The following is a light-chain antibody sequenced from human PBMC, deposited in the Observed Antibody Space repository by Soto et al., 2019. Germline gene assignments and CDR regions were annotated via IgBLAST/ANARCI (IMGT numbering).Light chain of an antibody. CDR2: LNSDGSH. V-gene: IGLV4-69*01. Sequence: QSVLTQSPSASASLGASVKLTCTLSSGHSSYAIAWHQQQPEKGPRYLMKLNSDGSHSKGDGIPDPFSGSSSGAERYLTIYSPQSEDEADYTCPIWGTGTYVVFGGGTELTVL. J-gene: IGLJ2*01. CDR3: PIWGTGTYVV. CDR1: SGHSSYA.